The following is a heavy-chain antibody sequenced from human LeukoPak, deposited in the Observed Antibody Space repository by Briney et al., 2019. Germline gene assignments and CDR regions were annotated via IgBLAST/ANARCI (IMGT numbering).Heavy chain of an antibody. CDR1: GYSFTTYY. J-gene: IGHJ4*02. CDR2: INPSAGNT. CDR3: ARRSPAYCGGDCYFVY. Sequence: ASVKVSCKASGYSFTTYYIFWVRQAPGQGLEWMGMINPSAGNTGYAQRFQGRVTMTRDTSTSTVYMELSSQTSEDTAIYYCARRSPAYCGGDCYFVYWGQGTLVTVSS. V-gene: IGHV1-46*01. D-gene: IGHD2-21*02.